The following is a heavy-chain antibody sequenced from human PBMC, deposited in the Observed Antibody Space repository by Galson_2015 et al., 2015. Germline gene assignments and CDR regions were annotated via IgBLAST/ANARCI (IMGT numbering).Heavy chain of an antibody. CDR1: GFTFSSYW. CDR3: ARGVGYCSSTSCPGHWFDP. V-gene: IGHV3-7*01. D-gene: IGHD2-2*01. CDR2: IKQDGSEK. J-gene: IGHJ5*02. Sequence: SLRLACAASGFTFSSYWMSWVRQAPGKGLEWVANIKQDGSEKYYADSVKGRFTISRDNSKNTLYLQMNSLRAEDTAVYYCARGVGYCSSTSCPGHWFDPWGQGTLVTVSS.